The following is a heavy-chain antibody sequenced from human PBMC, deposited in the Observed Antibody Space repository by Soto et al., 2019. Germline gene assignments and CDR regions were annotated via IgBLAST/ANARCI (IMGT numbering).Heavy chain of an antibody. D-gene: IGHD2-2*01. V-gene: IGHV1-69*12. Sequence: QVQLVQSGAEVKKPGSSVKVSCKASGGTFSSYAISWVRQAPGQGLEWMGGIIPSFGTANYAQKFQGRVTITAEESTSKAYRELSSLRSEDTAVYYCASVCRVPSHYQLLFAFDIWGQGTMVTVSS. CDR1: GGTFSSYA. CDR2: IIPSFGTA. CDR3: ASVCRVPSHYQLLFAFDI. J-gene: IGHJ3*02.